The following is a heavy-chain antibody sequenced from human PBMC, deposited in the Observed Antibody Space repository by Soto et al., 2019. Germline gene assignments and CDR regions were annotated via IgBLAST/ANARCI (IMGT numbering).Heavy chain of an antibody. CDR3: VRSVPDSWCYFDF. J-gene: IGHJ4*02. CDR1: GFSLSIYE. V-gene: IGHV3-48*03. CDR2: VSTSGSLK. Sequence: PGGSLRLSCAASGFSLSIYEMNWVRQAPGKELEWLAYVSTSGSLKNYADSVKGRFTISRDNTKNAVYLQMNSLGAEDTAVYYCVRSVPDSWCYFDFWGQGTLVTVSS. D-gene: IGHD2-15*01.